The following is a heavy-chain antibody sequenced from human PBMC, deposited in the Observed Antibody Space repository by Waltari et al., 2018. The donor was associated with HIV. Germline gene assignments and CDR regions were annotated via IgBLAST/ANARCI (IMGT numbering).Heavy chain of an antibody. D-gene: IGHD3-10*01. Sequence: QVQLVESGGGVVQPGGSLRLSCTASGFTFSDHAMHWVRQVPGKVLKCVAGSSYDGNKKYYGYSVKGRFAVSRDNSNNTLDLQMTSLTTADTAMFYWARSASGNYYQDPADTWGQGTLVSVFS. V-gene: IGHV3-30*01. CDR2: SSYDGNKK. CDR3: ARSASGNYYQDPADT. CDR1: GFTFSDHA. J-gene: IGHJ5*02.